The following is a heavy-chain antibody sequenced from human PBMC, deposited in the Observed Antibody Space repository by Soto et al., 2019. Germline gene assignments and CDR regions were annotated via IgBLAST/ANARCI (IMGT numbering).Heavy chain of an antibody. CDR1: GFTFTSSA. Sequence: SVKVSCKASGFTFTSSAVQWVRQSRGQRLEWIGWIVVGSGNTNYAQKFQERVTITRDMSTSTAYMELSSLRSEDTAVYYCAAAYSSSWYFAFDIWGQGTMVTVSS. CDR2: IVVGSGNT. CDR3: AAAYSSSWYFAFDI. J-gene: IGHJ3*02. V-gene: IGHV1-58*01. D-gene: IGHD6-13*01.